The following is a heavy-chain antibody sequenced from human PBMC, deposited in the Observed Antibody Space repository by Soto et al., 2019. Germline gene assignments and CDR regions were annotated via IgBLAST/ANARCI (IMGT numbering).Heavy chain of an antibody. D-gene: IGHD2-2*01. CDR2: IYYTGST. J-gene: IGHJ4*02. CDR3: ASYYCSSDTCYYFDY. Sequence: ETLSLTCTVSGGSISNYYWSWIRQTPGKGLEWIGYIYYTGSTNYNPSLKSRVSFSVDTSKNQFSLKLSSVTAADTAVYYCASYYCSSDTCYYFDYWGQGTLVTVSS. CDR1: GGSISNYY. V-gene: IGHV4-59*01.